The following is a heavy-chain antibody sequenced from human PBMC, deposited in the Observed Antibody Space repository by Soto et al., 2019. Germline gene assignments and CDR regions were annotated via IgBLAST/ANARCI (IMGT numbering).Heavy chain of an antibody. V-gene: IGHV1-18*01. D-gene: IGHD2-8*01. CDR2: ISAYNGNT. CDR1: GYTFTRYG. Sequence: ALVKISCKASGYTFTRYGISWVRQAPGQGLEWMGWISAYNGNTNYAQKLQGRVTMTTDTSTSTAYMELRSLRSDDTAVYYCARVRDCTNGVCYFLYYYGMDVWGQGTTVTVSS. CDR3: ARVRDCTNGVCYFLYYYGMDV. J-gene: IGHJ6*02.